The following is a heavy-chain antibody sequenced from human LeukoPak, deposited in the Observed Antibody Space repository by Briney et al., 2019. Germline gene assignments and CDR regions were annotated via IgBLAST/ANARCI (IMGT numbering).Heavy chain of an antibody. Sequence: GRSLRLSCAASGFTFSSYAMSSVRQAPGKGLEWVSAISGSGGSTYYADSVKGRFTISRDNSNNTLYLQMNSLRAEDTAVYYCAKDWRLSTSPLDAFDIWGQGTMVTVSS. CDR3: AKDWRLSTSPLDAFDI. D-gene: IGHD4/OR15-4a*01. V-gene: IGHV3-23*01. CDR2: ISGSGGST. CDR1: GFTFSSYA. J-gene: IGHJ3*02.